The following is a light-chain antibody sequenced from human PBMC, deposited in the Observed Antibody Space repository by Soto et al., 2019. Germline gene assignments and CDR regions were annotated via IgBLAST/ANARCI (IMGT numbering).Light chain of an antibody. J-gene: IGKJ4*01. CDR1: QTINSW. CDR3: QQYKSFSLT. V-gene: IGKV1-5*03. Sequence: DIQMTQSPSTLSASVGDRVTITCRVSQTINSWLAWYQQKPGKAPKLLIYATSNLESGVPSRFSGSGSGTEFSLTISSLQPDDFATYYCQQYKSFSLTFGGGTRVEVK. CDR2: ATS.